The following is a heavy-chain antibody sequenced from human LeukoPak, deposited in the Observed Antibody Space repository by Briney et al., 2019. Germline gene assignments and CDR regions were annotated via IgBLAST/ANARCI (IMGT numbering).Heavy chain of an antibody. CDR3: ARVGRNFGWFDP. J-gene: IGHJ5*02. Sequence: GGSLRLSCAASGFTLSSHAMSWVRQAPGKGLEWISTFSESSGSAHYADSVKGRFTISRDNAKNTLYLQMNSLRAEDTAVYYCARVGRNFGWFDPWGQGTLVTVSS. CDR1: GFTLSSHA. CDR2: FSESSGSA. V-gene: IGHV3-23*01. D-gene: IGHD1-26*01.